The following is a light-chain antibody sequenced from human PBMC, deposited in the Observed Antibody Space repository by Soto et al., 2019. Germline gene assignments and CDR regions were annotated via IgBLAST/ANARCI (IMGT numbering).Light chain of an antibody. V-gene: IGKV1-39*01. J-gene: IGKJ5*01. CDR2: HSS. CDR3: QHTYTTPIT. CDR1: QSISNH. Sequence: DIQIAQSPSSLSASVEDRVIITCRASQSISNHLNWYQQKPGKAPKLLIYHSSTLQSGVPSRFSGSGSGTDFTLTISSLQPEDFATHYCQHTYTTPITFGQATRLEIK.